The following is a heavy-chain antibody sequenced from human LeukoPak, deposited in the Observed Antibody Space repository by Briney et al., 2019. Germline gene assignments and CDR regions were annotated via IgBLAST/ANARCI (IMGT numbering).Heavy chain of an antibody. V-gene: IGHV1-18*01. D-gene: IGHD3-22*01. CDR2: ISGYNGNT. CDR3: ARDSPDYYDSSGYYWNAFDT. CDR1: GYTITSYG. Sequence: GASVKVSCKASGYTITSYGISWVRQAPGQGLEWMGWISGYNGNTNYAQKLQGRVTMTTDTSTSTAYMELRSLRSDDTAVYYCARDSPDYYDSSGYYWNAFDTWGQGTMVTVSS. J-gene: IGHJ3*02.